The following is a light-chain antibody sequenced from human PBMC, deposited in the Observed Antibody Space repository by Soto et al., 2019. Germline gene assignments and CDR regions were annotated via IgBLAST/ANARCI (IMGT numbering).Light chain of an antibody. CDR3: GAWDNSLTGGV. J-gene: IGLJ2*01. V-gene: IGLV1-51*02. Sequence: TQPPSVSAAPGQKVTISCSGSASNIGNNYVSWYQQLPGTAPKLLIYENYERPSGIPDRFSGSKSGTSATLGITGLQTGDEADYYCGAWDNSLTGGVFGGGTKATVL. CDR2: ENY. CDR1: ASNIGNNY.